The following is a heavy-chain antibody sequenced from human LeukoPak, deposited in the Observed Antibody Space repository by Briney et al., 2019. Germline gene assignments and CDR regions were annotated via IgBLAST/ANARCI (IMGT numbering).Heavy chain of an antibody. CDR3: ARDNSGYDYSDAFDI. J-gene: IGHJ3*02. CDR2: ISAYNGNT. CDR1: GYTFTGYY. D-gene: IGHD5-12*01. Sequence: GASVKVSCKASGYTFTGYYIYWVRQAPGQGLEWMGWISAYNGNTNYAQKLQGRVTMTTDTSTSTAYMELRSLRSDDTAVYYCARDNSGYDYSDAFDIWGQGTMVTVSS. V-gene: IGHV1-18*04.